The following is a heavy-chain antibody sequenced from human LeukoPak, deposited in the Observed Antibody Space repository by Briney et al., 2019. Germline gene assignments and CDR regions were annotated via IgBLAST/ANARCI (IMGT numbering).Heavy chain of an antibody. Sequence: GGSLRLSCAASGFTFSSYWMSWIRQAPGKGLEWVANIKQAGSEKYYVNSVKGRFTISRDNAENSLYLQMNSLRAEDTAVYYCARARGFFDYWGQGTLVTVTS. CDR2: IKQAGSEK. D-gene: IGHD3-10*01. CDR3: ARARGFFDY. CDR1: GFTFSSYW. V-gene: IGHV3-7*01. J-gene: IGHJ4*02.